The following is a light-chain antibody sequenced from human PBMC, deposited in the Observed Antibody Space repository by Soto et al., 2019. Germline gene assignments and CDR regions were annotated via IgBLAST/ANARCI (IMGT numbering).Light chain of an antibody. J-gene: IGKJ4*01. CDR2: TAS. V-gene: IGKV1-8*01. Sequence: AIRMTQSPSSFSASTGDRVTITCRARQGISSHLAWYQVKPGKAPRLLIYTASYLESGVPSRLSGSGSGTDFTRPSSSLQFEDFAVYYCHQYFRYPLTFGGGTKVEIK. CDR3: HQYFRYPLT. CDR1: QGISSH.